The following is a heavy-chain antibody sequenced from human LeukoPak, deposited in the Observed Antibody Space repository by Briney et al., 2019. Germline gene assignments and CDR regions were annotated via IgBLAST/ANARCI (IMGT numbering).Heavy chain of an antibody. D-gene: IGHD3-3*01. CDR1: GFIFSSYA. CDR3: ARDQYDTWSRRGNFDS. Sequence: GGSLRLSCGASGFIFSSYAMSWVRQAPGKGLEWVANIKLDGSEKNYVDSVKGRFTISRDNTKNSLYLQMNSLRAEDTAVFYCARDQYDTWSRRGNFDSWGQGTLVIVSS. J-gene: IGHJ4*02. V-gene: IGHV3-7*03. CDR2: IKLDGSEK.